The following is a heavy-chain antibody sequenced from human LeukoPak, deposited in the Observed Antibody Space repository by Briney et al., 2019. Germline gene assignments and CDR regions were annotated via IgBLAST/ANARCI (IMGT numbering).Heavy chain of an antibody. Sequence: PGGSLRLSCAASGFTFSSYSMNWVRQAPGKGLEWVSYISSSSSTTYYADSVKGRFTISRDNAKNSLYLQMNSLRAEDTAVYYCARGAGSGSYYDYWGQGTLVTVSS. CDR2: ISSSSSTT. CDR3: ARGAGSGSYYDY. J-gene: IGHJ4*02. CDR1: GFTFSSYS. D-gene: IGHD3-10*01. V-gene: IGHV3-48*01.